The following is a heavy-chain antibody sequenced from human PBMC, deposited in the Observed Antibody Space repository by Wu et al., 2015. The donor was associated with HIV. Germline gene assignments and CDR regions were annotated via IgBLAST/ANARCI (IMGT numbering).Heavy chain of an antibody. CDR3: AYFSRVRQQLVTDY. V-gene: IGHV1-69*01. J-gene: IGHJ4*02. Sequence: QVQLVQSGAEVKKPGSSVKVSCKASGGTFSSYAISWVRQAPGQGLEWTGGIIPIFGTANYAQKFQGRVTITTDESTSTAYMGLSSLRSEDTAVYYCAYFSRVRQQLVTDYWGQGTLVTVSS. D-gene: IGHD6-13*01. CDR1: GGTFSSYA. CDR2: IIPIFGTA.